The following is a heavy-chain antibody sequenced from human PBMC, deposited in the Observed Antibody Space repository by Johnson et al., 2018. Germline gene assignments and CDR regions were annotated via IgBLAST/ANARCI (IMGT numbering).Heavy chain of an antibody. D-gene: IGHD1-26*01. J-gene: IGHJ1*01. V-gene: IGHV1-69*12. CDR1: GVTFSSYA. CDR2: IIPIFGTA. CDR3: ARGELPVTEYFQH. Sequence: QVQLVQSGAEVKKPGSSVQVSCKASGVTFSSYAISWVRPAPGQGLEWMGGIIPIFGTANYAQKFQGRVTINADESTSTAYMELSSLRYEDTAVYYCARGELPVTEYFQHWGQGTLVTVSS.